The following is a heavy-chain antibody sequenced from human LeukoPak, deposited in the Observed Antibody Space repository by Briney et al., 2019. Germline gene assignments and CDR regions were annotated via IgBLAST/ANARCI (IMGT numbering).Heavy chain of an antibody. J-gene: IGHJ4*02. CDR3: ARSGYWDYFDY. D-gene: IGHD3-3*01. CDR2: IYTSGTT. Sequence: SETLSLTCTVSGGSISSYYWGWIRQPPGKGLEWIGYIYTSGTTNYSPSLKSRVTISVDTSKNHFSLKLSSVTAADTAVYYCARSGYWDYFDYWGQGTLVTVSS. V-gene: IGHV4-4*09. CDR1: GGSISSYY.